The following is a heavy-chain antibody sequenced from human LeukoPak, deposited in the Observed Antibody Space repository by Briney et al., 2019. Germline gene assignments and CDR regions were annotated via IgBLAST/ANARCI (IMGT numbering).Heavy chain of an antibody. V-gene: IGHV3-21*01. J-gene: IGHJ4*02. CDR2: ISSSSSYI. CDR1: GFTFSSYS. Sequence: PGGSPRLSCAASGFTFSSYSMNWVRQAPGKGLEWVSSISSSSSYIYYAGSVKGRFTISRDNAKNSLYLQMNSLRAEDTAVYYCAREDPGIAAAGFDYWGQGTLVTVSS. CDR3: AREDPGIAAAGFDY. D-gene: IGHD6-13*01.